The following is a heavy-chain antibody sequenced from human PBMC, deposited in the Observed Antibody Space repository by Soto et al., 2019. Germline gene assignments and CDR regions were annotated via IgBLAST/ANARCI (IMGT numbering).Heavy chain of an antibody. V-gene: IGHV3-21*01. CDR1: GFTFSSYT. D-gene: IGHD3-10*01. CDR2: ISSGSHYI. Sequence: GGSLRLSCAASGFTFSSYTINWVRQAPGKGLEWVSSISSGSHYIYYAASVRGRFTVSRDNAKNSLSLQMHSLRAEDTAVYFGARDRGDPDGIFDFWGQGTLVTVSS. CDR3: ARDRGDPDGIFDF. J-gene: IGHJ4*02.